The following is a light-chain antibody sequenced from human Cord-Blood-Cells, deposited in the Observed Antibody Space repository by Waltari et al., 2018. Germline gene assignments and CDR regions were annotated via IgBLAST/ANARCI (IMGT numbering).Light chain of an antibody. CDR1: SSDVGGYNY. J-gene: IGLJ3*02. V-gene: IGLV2-11*01. CDR3: CSYAGSYTGV. CDR2: DVS. Sequence: QSALTQPRSVSGSPGQSVTISCTGTSSDVGGYNYVSWYQQHPGKAPTLMIYDVSKRPSGVPDRFSGSKSGNTASLTISGLQAEDEADYYCCSYAGSYTGVFGGGTKLTVL.